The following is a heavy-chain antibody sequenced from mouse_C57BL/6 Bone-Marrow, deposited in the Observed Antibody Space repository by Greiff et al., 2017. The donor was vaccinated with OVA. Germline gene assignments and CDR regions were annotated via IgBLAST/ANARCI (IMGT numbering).Heavy chain of an antibody. J-gene: IGHJ2*01. Sequence: EVKLLESGPVLVKPGASVKMSCKASGYTFTDYYMNWVKQSHGKSLEWIGVINPYNGGTSYNQKFKGKATLTVDKSSSTAYMELNSLTSEDSAVYYCAREGYLLRRFDYWGQGTTLTVSS. CDR3: AREGYLLRRFDY. CDR2: INPYNGGT. D-gene: IGHD1-2*01. CDR1: GYTFTDYY. V-gene: IGHV1-19*01.